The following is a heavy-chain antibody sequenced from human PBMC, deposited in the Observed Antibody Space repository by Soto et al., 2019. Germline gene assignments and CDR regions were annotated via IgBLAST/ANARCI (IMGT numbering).Heavy chain of an antibody. CDR1: GFTFSSYG. D-gene: IGHD2-2*01. V-gene: IGHV3-30*18. Sequence: QVQLVESGGGVVQPGGSLRLSCEASGFTFSSYGMHWVRQAPGKGLEWVAVISYYGSNKYYADAVRGRLTISRDNSKNTLYQHMNSLRVEDTAVYYCAKDTKYRSSTSCYGIAIYYYYGMDVWGQGNTVTVCS. CDR2: ISYYGSNK. CDR3: AKDTKYRSSTSCYGIAIYYYYGMDV. J-gene: IGHJ6*02.